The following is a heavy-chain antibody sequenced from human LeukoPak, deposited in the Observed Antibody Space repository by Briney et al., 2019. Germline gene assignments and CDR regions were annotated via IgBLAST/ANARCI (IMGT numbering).Heavy chain of an antibody. CDR3: ARTGSSGWYIDY. J-gene: IGHJ4*02. V-gene: IGHV4-59*08. D-gene: IGHD6-19*01. CDR1: GGSISSYY. Sequence: SETLSLTCTVSGGSISSYYWSWIRQPPGKGLEWIGYIYYSGSTNYNPSLKSRVTISVDTSKNQFSLKLSSVTAADTAVYYCARTGSSGWYIDYWGQGTLVTVSS. CDR2: IYYSGST.